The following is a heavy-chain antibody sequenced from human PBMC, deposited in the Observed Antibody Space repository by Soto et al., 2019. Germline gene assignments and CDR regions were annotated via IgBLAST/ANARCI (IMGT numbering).Heavy chain of an antibody. D-gene: IGHD6-19*01. CDR2: ISSSSSYI. CDR1: GFTFSSYS. Sequence: GGSLRLSCAASGFTFSSYSMNWVRQAPGKGLEWVSSISSSSSYIYYADSVKGRFTISRDNAKNSLYLQMNSLRAEDTAVYYCARVEGGWSEFDYWGQGTLVTVSS. V-gene: IGHV3-21*01. CDR3: ARVEGGWSEFDY. J-gene: IGHJ4*02.